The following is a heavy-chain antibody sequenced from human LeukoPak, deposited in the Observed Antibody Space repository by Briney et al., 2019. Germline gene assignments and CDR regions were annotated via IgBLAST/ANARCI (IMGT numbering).Heavy chain of an antibody. D-gene: IGHD4-17*01. Sequence: ASVKVPCKASGYTFTSYYIHWVRQAPGQGLEWMGIIDPSGGSTNYAQKFQGRVTMTRDTSTSTVYMELSSLRSEDTAVYYCARAMMTVTSDAFDIWGQGTMVTVSS. V-gene: IGHV1-46*01. CDR1: GYTFTSYY. CDR2: IDPSGGST. CDR3: ARAMMTVTSDAFDI. J-gene: IGHJ3*02.